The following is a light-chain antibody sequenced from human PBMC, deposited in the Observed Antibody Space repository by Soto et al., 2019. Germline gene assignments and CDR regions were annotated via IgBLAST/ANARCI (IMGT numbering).Light chain of an antibody. J-gene: IGKJ2*01. CDR2: KAS. CDR3: KHYFSYPYA. Sequence: DIQVTQSPATLSASVGDTVSITCRASQSVLTWLAWYQQKPGKAPNLLIYKASRLRDGVPSRFSGSGSGTDLTLTISSLQPDDFASYFCKHYFSYPYAFGQGTKLEI. CDR1: QSVLTW. V-gene: IGKV1-5*03.